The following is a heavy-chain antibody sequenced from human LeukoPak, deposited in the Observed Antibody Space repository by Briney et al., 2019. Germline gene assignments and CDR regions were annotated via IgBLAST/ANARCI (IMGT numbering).Heavy chain of an antibody. Sequence: GGSLRLSCAASGFTFSNNWMHWVRQAPGKGLVWVSRISADGSSTSYADSVKGRFTISRDNAKNTLYLQMNSLRAEDTAVYYCAREGSYYYYDTSGYYCGLFDYWGQGTLVTVSS. CDR1: GFTFSNNW. J-gene: IGHJ4*02. D-gene: IGHD3-22*01. CDR2: ISADGSST. CDR3: AREGSYYYYDTSGYYCGLFDY. V-gene: IGHV3-74*01.